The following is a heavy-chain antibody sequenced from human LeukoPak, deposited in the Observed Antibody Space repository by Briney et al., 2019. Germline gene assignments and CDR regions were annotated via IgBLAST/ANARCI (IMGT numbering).Heavy chain of an antibody. CDR2: ITSRSSFT. CDR3: ARDWRGAASDY. V-gene: IGHV3-21*05. J-gene: IGHJ4*02. D-gene: IGHD3-3*01. Sequence: GGSLRLSCVASGFTFSDYSMNWVRQTPGKGLEWISYITSRSSFTYFADSVKGRFTISRDNAKNSLYLQMNSLRAEDTAVYYCARDWRGAASDYWGQGTLVTVSS. CDR1: GFTFSDYS.